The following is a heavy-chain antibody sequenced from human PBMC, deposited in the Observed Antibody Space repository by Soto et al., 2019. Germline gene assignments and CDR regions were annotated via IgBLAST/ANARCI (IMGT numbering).Heavy chain of an antibody. Sequence: QVQLVESGGGVVQPGRSLRLSCAASGFTFSSYAMHWVRQAPGKGLEWVAVISYDGSNKYYADTVKSRFTIYRDNSKNTLYLQMNSLIADDTAVYYCARQVTVSTTDRAKPLWAQGTTVTVSS. CDR3: ARQVTVSTTDRAKPL. J-gene: IGHJ6*02. CDR1: GFTFSSYA. V-gene: IGHV3-30-3*01. D-gene: IGHD1-1*01. CDR2: ISYDGSNK.